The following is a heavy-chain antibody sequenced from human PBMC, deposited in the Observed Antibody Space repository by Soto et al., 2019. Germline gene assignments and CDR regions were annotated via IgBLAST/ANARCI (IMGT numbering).Heavy chain of an antibody. V-gene: IGHV1-18*04. CDR3: ARNYYGSGSYYYYYGMDV. Sequence: QVQLVQSGAEVKKPGASVMVSCKASGYTFTSYGISWVRQAPGQGLEWMGWISAYNGNTNYAQKLQGRVTMTTDTSTSTAYMELRSLRSDDTAVYYCARNYYGSGSYYYYYGMDVWGQGTTVTVSS. CDR1: GYTFTSYG. J-gene: IGHJ6*02. CDR2: ISAYNGNT. D-gene: IGHD3-10*01.